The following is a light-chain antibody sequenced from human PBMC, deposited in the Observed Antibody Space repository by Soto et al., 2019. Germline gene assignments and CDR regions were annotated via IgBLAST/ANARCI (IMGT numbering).Light chain of an antibody. CDR2: DAP. CDR1: QTISGY. CDR3: QQSYTTPLT. J-gene: IGKJ4*01. Sequence: DIQMTQSPSSLSASVGDRVTITCRASQTISGYLNWYQQKPGKAPELLIYDAPYLGNGVTSRFSGSGSGTYFTLTISRLQNEDIANYYCQQSYTTPLTFGGGTKVDIK. V-gene: IGKV1-39*01.